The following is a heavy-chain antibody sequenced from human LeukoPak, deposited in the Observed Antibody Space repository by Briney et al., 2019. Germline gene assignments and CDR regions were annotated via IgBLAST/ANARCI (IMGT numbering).Heavy chain of an antibody. CDR3: ARGRRGYSSSWLDY. V-gene: IGHV4/OR15-8*02. Sequence: PSETLSLTCGVSGGSISGTNWWSWVRQPPGQGLEWIGEISLAGQTNYNPSLNGRVTMSLDKSSNQLSLHLTSVTAADTAVYHCARGRRGYSSSWLDYWGQGTLVTVSS. CDR2: ISLAGQT. J-gene: IGHJ4*02. CDR1: GGSISGTNW. D-gene: IGHD6-13*01.